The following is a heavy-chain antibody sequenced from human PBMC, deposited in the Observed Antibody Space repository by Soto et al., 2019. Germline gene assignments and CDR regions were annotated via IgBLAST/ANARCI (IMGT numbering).Heavy chain of an antibody. D-gene: IGHD5-18*01. CDR2: IYYSGST. CDR1: GGSISSGGYY. CDR3: AREGGVDTAMAEIRRPMDV. J-gene: IGHJ6*02. V-gene: IGHV4-31*03. Sequence: PSETLSLTCTVSGGSISSGGYYWSWIRQHPGKGLEWIGYIYYSGSTYYNPSLKSRVTISVDTSKNQFSLKLSSVTAADTAVYYCAREGGVDTAMAEIRRPMDVWGQGATVTVSS.